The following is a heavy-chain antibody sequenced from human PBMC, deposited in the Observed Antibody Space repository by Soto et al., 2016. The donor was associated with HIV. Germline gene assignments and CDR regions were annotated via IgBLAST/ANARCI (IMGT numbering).Heavy chain of an antibody. D-gene: IGHD3-10*01. Sequence: EVQLVETGGGLIQPGGSLRLSCAVSGFSVSSNYMSWVRQAPGRGLEWVAVISNYGRPDYADSVKGRFTISRDPSNNTLYLQMSSLRVEDTAMHYCARPLLWFGESSGGPFEIWGQGTMVTVSS. CDR1: GFSVSSNY. CDR2: ISNYGRP. V-gene: IGHV3-53*02. J-gene: IGHJ3*02. CDR3: ARPLLWFGESSGGPFEI.